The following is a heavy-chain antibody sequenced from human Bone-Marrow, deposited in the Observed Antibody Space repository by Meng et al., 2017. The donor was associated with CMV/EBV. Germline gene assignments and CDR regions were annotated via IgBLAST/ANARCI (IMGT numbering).Heavy chain of an antibody. J-gene: IGHJ5*02. V-gene: IGHV1-69*10. CDR3: AREDSSSWYGGLTWFDP. CDR1: GDTLSRHA. D-gene: IGHD6-13*01. Sequence: SVKVSCKASGDTLSRHAIIWVRQAPGQGLQWMGGIIPILETTKYAQKFQGRLTITADRSTNTAFMELRGLRSDDTAVYYCAREDSSSWYGGLTWFDPWGQGPLVTVYS. CDR2: IIPILETT.